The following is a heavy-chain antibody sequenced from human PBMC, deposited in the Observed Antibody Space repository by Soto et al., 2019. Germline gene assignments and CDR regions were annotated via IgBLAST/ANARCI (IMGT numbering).Heavy chain of an antibody. V-gene: IGHV4-59*08. CDR3: ARQVVTATPFDY. D-gene: IGHD2-15*01. Sequence: SETLSLTCTVSGASVSSYYWSWIRQPPGKGLEWIGEIHYSGSTNYNPSLKSRVTISVDTSNNQFSLKLRSVAAADTAVYYCARQVVTATPFDYWGQGTRVTVSS. CDR2: IHYSGST. CDR1: GASVSSYY. J-gene: IGHJ4*02.